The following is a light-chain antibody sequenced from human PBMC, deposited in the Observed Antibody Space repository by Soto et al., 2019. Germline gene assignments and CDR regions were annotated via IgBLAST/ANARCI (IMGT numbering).Light chain of an antibody. CDR2: EVN. V-gene: IGLV2-14*01. Sequence: QSVLTQPASVSGSPGQSITISCTGTSSDVGGYRFVSWYQRHPGKAPKLIIYEVNDRPSGVSNRFSGSKSDNTASLTISGLQAEDEADYYCSSYSKITTLVFGTGTKVTVL. CDR3: SSYSKITTLV. J-gene: IGLJ1*01. CDR1: SSDVGGYRF.